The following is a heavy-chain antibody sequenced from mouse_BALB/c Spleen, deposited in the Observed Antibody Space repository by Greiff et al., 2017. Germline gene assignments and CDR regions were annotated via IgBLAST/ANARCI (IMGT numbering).Heavy chain of an antibody. CDR2: ISYDGSN. CDR1: GYSITSGYY. J-gene: IGHJ3*01. V-gene: IGHV3-6*02. Sequence: EVQLVESGPGLVKPSQSLSLTCSVTGYSITSGYYWNWIRQFPGNKLEWMGYISYDGSNNYNPSLKNRISITRDTSKNQFFLKLNSVTTEDTATYYCAREGNIYYDYDGFAYWGQGTLVTVSA. CDR3: AREGNIYYDYDGFAY. D-gene: IGHD2-4*01.